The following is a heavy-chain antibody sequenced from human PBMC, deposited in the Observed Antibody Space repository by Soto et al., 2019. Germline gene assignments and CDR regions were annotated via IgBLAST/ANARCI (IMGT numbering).Heavy chain of an antibody. Sequence: QVHLVESGGGLVKPGGSLRLSCTASGFTFSDYYMSWIRQAPGKGLEWVSYISRTSSYTNYEDSVKGRFTISRDNAKNSLDLQMNSLIHEDTAVYYGVRDLGWSPLWEYWGQGTLVTVSS. CDR3: VRDLGWSPLWEY. CDR2: ISRTSSYT. D-gene: IGHD1-26*01. J-gene: IGHJ4*02. V-gene: IGHV3-11*05. CDR1: GFTFSDYY.